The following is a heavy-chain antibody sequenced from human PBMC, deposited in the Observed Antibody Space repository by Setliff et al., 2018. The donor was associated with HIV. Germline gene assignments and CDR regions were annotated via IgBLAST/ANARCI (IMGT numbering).Heavy chain of an antibody. CDR3: AREIPYSYGGRGHPL. CDR1: GGSFSDYY. D-gene: IGHD3-22*01. V-gene: IGHV4-34*01. J-gene: IGHJ4*02. CDR2: VNRGRRT. Sequence: SETLSLTCALYGGSFSDYYWSWIRQPPGMGLEWIGEVNRGRRTNYNSSLKSRVTISIDTSRKQFSLTVSSVTAADTAVYYCAREIPYSYGGRGHPLWGQGTLVTVSS.